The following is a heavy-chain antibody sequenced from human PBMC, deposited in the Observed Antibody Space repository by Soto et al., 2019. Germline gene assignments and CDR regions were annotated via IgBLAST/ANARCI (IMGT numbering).Heavy chain of an antibody. Sequence: TSETLSLTCTVSGGSISSSSYYWGWIRQPPGKGLEWIGSIYYSGSTYYNPSLKSRVTISVDTSKNQFSLKLSSVTAADTAVYYCARQDTAMAGDYWGQGTLVTVSS. CDR3: ARQDTAMAGDY. CDR1: GGSISSSSYY. D-gene: IGHD5-18*01. CDR2: IYYSGST. J-gene: IGHJ4*02. V-gene: IGHV4-39*01.